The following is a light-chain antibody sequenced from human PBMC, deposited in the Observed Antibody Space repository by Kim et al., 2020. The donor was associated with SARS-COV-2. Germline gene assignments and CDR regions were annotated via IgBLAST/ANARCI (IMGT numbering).Light chain of an antibody. V-gene: IGLV3-1*01. CDR3: QAWDSRTAV. Sequence: SYELTQPPSVSVSPGQTASITCSGDKLGDKYACWYQQKPGQSPVLVIYQDNKRPSGIPERFSGSNSGNTAPLTISGTQAMDEADYYCQAWDSRTAVFGGG. CDR2: QDN. CDR1: KLGDKY. J-gene: IGLJ2*01.